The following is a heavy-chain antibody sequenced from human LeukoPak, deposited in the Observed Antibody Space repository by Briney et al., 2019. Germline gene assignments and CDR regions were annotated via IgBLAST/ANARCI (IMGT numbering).Heavy chain of an antibody. CDR3: ARLLYSSGHRGFGY. V-gene: IGHV1-46*01. CDR1: GYTFTNCN. CDR2: INPRGGST. Sequence: ASVKVSCKASGYTFTNCNMQWVRQAPGQGLEWMGVINPRGGSTTYAQKFQGRVTMTRDTSTSTVYMELSSLRSEDTAVYYCARLLYSSGHRGFGYWGQGTLVTVSS. D-gene: IGHD3-22*01. J-gene: IGHJ4*02.